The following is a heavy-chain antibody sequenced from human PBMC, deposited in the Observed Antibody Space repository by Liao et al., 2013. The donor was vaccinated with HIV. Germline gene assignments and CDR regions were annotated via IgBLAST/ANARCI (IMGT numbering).Heavy chain of an antibody. D-gene: IGHD3-22*01. J-gene: IGHJ4*02. Sequence: QVQLQESGPGLVKPSETLSLTCTVSGGSINNFFWSWIRQPPGKGLEWIGYIYYRGSTNYNPSLKSRVTISGDMSKNQLSLKLRSVTAADTAVYYCARERTYYYDSSGSLFDYWGQGTLVTVSS. CDR1: GGSINNFF. V-gene: IGHV4-59*12. CDR2: IYYRGST. CDR3: ARERTYYYDSSGSLFDY.